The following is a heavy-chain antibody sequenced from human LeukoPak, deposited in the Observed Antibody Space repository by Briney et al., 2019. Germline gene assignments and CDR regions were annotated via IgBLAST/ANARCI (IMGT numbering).Heavy chain of an antibody. D-gene: IGHD4-23*01. CDR2: ISNNGGST. CDR3: VKDFGGNFLFDF. J-gene: IGHJ4*02. CDR1: GFTFSSYA. Sequence: GGSLRLSCSASGFTFSSYAMHWVRQAPEQGLDCVSTISNNGGSTYYADSVKGRFTISRDTSKNTLYLQMSSLRAEDTAVYYCVKDFGGNFLFDFWGQGTLVTVSS. V-gene: IGHV3-64D*06.